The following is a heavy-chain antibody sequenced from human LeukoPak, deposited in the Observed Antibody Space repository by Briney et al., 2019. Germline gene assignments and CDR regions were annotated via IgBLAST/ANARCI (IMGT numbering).Heavy chain of an antibody. CDR1: GFTFSSYW. CDR2: INSDGSST. CDR3: ARGGSKMVRGVTYAFDI. Sequence: QPGGSLRLSCAASGFTFSSYWMHWVRQAPGKGLVWVSRINSDGSSTSYADSVKGRFTISRDNAKNTLYLQMNSLRAEDTAVYYCARGGSKMVRGVTYAFDIWGQGTVVTVSS. J-gene: IGHJ3*02. D-gene: IGHD3-10*01. V-gene: IGHV3-74*01.